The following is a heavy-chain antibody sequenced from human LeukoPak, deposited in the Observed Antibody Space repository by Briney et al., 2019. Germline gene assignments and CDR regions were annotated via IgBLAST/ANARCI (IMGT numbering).Heavy chain of an antibody. CDR2: IYYSGST. D-gene: IGHD2-2*02. Sequence: SETLSLTWTVSGGFTSSSSYDWDWIRQPPGKGLEGIGSIYYSGSTYYSPSLKSRVTISVDTSKNQFSLKLSSVTAADTAVYYCAMGWGCTSTSCYTLDYWGQGTLVTVSS. V-gene: IGHV4-39*01. CDR1: GGFTSSSSYD. CDR3: AMGWGCTSTSCYTLDY. J-gene: IGHJ4*02.